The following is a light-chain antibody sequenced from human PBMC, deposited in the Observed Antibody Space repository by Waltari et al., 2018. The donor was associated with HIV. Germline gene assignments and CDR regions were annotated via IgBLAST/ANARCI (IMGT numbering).Light chain of an antibody. CDR1: QDINHY. J-gene: IGKJ5*01. CDR3: QQYDSLPVV. CDR2: DAS. V-gene: IGKV1-33*01. Sequence: IQMTQSPSSLSVSVGDTVTITCQASQDINHYSNWYQQKPGKPPKLLMYDASNLEVGVPSRFSGSGSGTHFTFIISSLQPEDIATYYCQQYDSLPVVFGKGTRLEI.